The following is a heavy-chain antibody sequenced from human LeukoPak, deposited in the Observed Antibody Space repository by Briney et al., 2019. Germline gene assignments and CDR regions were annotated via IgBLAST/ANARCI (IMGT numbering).Heavy chain of an antibody. J-gene: IGHJ3*02. D-gene: IGHD1-26*01. CDR3: ARDSEDSGSYYTEDAFDI. CDR1: GFTFSDYY. CDR2: ISSSGSTI. V-gene: IGHV3-11*04. Sequence: GGSLRLSCAASGFTFSDYYMSWIRQAPGKGLEWVSYISSSGSTIYYADSVKGRFTISRDNAKNSLYLQMNSLRAEDTAVYYCARDSEDSGSYYTEDAFDIWGQGTMVTVSS.